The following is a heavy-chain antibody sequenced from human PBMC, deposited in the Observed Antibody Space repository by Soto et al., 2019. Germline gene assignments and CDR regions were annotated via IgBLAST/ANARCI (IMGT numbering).Heavy chain of an antibody. D-gene: IGHD2-15*01. CDR3: ARRSSGRLTTAWAPLDW. J-gene: IGHJ4*02. CDR1: GFTFTTYW. CDR2: IKQDGSEK. V-gene: IGHV3-7*03. Sequence: EVQLVESGGGLVQPGESLRLSCAASGFTFTTYWMTWVRQAPGKGLEWVANIKQDGSEKFYVGSVRGRFTISRDNAKNSMYLQMNSLRAEDTAAYYCARRSSGRLTTAWAPLDWWGQGTLVTVSS.